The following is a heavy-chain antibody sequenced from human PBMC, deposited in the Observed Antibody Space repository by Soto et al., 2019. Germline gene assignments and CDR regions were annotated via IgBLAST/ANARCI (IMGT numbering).Heavy chain of an antibody. D-gene: IGHD1-26*01. J-gene: IGHJ5*02. V-gene: IGHV4-59*01. CDR1: GGSISSYY. CDR2: IYNSGST. Sequence: KPSETLSLTCTVSGGSISSYYWSWIRQPPGKGLEWIGYIYNSGSTNYNPSLRSRIIRSVVTSTNQFSLKLTSLPAAATAVYYGGPGPSYYLLVSWDQGTLVAVSS. CDR3: GPGPSYYLLVS.